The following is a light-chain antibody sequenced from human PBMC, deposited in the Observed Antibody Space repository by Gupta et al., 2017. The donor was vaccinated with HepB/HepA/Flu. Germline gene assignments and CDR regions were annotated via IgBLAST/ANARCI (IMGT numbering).Light chain of an antibody. J-gene: IGKJ1*01. V-gene: IGKV1-39*01. CDR3: QQTYSSPWT. CDR1: QSISTN. Sequence: IQVTQSPSSLSASVGDSVTISCRASQSISTNLCWYQQKPGKAPKLLISTSSNLQSGVPSRFSGSGSGADFTLSIRSLQPEDLATYYCQQTYSSPWTFGQGTKVEL. CDR2: TSS.